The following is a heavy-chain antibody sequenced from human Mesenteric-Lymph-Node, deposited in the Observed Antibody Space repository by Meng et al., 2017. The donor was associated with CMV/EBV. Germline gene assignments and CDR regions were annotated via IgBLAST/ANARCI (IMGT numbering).Heavy chain of an antibody. D-gene: IGHD2-2*01. CDR1: GFTFSNAW. V-gene: IGHV3-15*06. CDR3: IVWQYVR. CDR2: VTGRIDGETT. J-gene: IGHJ4*02. Sequence: GGSLRLSCAGSGFTFSNAWMSWVRQAPGKGLEWVGVVTGRIDGETTNYAAPVKGRFTISRDDSKNTLYLEMNNMKTEDTSVYDCIVWQYVRRGQGTLVTVSS.